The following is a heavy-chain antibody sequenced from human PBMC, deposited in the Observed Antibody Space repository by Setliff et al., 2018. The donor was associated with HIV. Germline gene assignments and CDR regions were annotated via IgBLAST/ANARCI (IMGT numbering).Heavy chain of an antibody. J-gene: IGHJ4*02. CDR2: ISPDGSRN. CDR1: SGSFSGYY. D-gene: IGHD3-10*01. V-gene: IGHV3-7*03. Sequence: LTCAVYSGSFSGYYWSWIRQSPGKGLEWVASISPDGSRNHCVGSVKGRFTASRDNAKSSLYLQMNSLRAEDTAVYFCAKGHYTTSGWGQGTVVTVSS. CDR3: AKGHYTTSG.